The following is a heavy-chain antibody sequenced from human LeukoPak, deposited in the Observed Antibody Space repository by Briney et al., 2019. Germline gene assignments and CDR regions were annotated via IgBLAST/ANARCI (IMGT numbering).Heavy chain of an antibody. D-gene: IGHD5-12*01. CDR2: IYYSGST. CDR3: ARGIYSGYDYGY. J-gene: IGHJ4*02. V-gene: IGHV4-59*01. Sequence: SETLSLTCTVSGVSISSYYWSWIRQPPGKGLEWVGYIYYSGSTNYNPSLKSRVTISVDTSKNQFSLKLSSVTAADTAVYYCARGIYSGYDYGYWGQGTLVTVSS. CDR1: GVSISSYY.